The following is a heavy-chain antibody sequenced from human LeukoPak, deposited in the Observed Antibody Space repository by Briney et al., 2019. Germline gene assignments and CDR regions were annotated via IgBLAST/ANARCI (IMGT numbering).Heavy chain of an antibody. J-gene: IGHJ5*02. V-gene: IGHV3-23*01. CDR2: ISGSGGST. CDR1: GFTFSSYA. Sequence: GGSLRLSCAASGFTFSSYAMSWVRQAPGKGLEWVSAISGSGGSTYYADSVKGRFTISRDNSKNTLYLQMNSLRAEGTAVYYCAKGSVAGSRLNWFDPWGQGTLVTVSS. D-gene: IGHD3-10*01. CDR3: AKGSVAGSRLNWFDP.